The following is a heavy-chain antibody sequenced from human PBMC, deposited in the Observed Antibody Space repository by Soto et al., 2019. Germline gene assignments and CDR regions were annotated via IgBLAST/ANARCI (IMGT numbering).Heavy chain of an antibody. CDR1: GLTLRTYT. CDR3: VRGMNPLF. V-gene: IGHV3-21*06. CDR2: ISISSSDR. Sequence: GGSLRLSCAASGLTLRTYTMNWVRQAPGKGLEWVSSISISSSDRYYADSVRGRFTISRDNAKNALYLQMNSLRADDTAVYFCVRGMNPLFGGQGTLVTVS. J-gene: IGHJ4*01.